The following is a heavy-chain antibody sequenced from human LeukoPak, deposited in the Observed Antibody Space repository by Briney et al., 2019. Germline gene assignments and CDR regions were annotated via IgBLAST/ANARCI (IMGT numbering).Heavy chain of an antibody. CDR3: ASYLTTVSRRYYYGMDV. CDR1: GYTSTSYD. Sequence: ASVKVSCKASGYTSTSYDINWVRQATGQGLEWMGWMNPNSGNTGYAQKFQGRVTMTRNTSISTAYMELSSLRSEDTAVYYCASYLTTVSRRYYYGMDVWGQGTTVTVSS. CDR2: MNPNSGNT. V-gene: IGHV1-8*01. D-gene: IGHD4-17*01. J-gene: IGHJ6*02.